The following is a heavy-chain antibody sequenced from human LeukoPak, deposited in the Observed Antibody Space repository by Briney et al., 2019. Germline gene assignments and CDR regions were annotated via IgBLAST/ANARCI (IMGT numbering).Heavy chain of an antibody. V-gene: IGHV1-69*13. CDR1: GGTFSSYA. Sequence: SVKVSCKASGGTFSSYAISWVRQAPGQGLEWMGGIIPIFGTANYAQKFQGRVTITADESTSTAYMELSSLRSEDTAVYYCARPLGYCSSTSCYNDAFDIWGQGTMVTVSS. J-gene: IGHJ3*02. CDR3: ARPLGYCSSTSCYNDAFDI. CDR2: IIPIFGTA. D-gene: IGHD2-2*01.